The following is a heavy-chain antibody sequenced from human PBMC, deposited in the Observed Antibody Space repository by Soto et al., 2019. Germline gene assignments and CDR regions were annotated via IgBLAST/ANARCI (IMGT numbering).Heavy chain of an antibody. Sequence: ASVKVSCKASGYTFTSYGISWVRQAPGQGLEWMGWISAYNGNTNDAQKLQGRVTMTTDTSTSTAYMELRSLRSDDTAVYYCARDGQYYDFWSGYYNGVGYYGMDVWGQGTTVTVSS. D-gene: IGHD3-3*01. J-gene: IGHJ6*02. CDR2: ISAYNGNT. CDR3: ARDGQYYDFWSGYYNGVGYYGMDV. CDR1: GYTFTSYG. V-gene: IGHV1-18*01.